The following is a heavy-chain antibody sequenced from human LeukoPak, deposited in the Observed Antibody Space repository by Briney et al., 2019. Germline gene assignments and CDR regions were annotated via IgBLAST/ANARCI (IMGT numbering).Heavy chain of an antibody. CDR3: ARHAYYYDSSGYWGPFDY. Sequence: GGSLRLSCAASGFTFSNAWMSWVRQAPGQGLEWVSSISSGSSYIYYADSVKGRFTISRDNAKNSLYLQMNSLRAEDTAVYYCARHAYYYDSSGYWGPFDYWGQGTLVTVSS. CDR2: ISSGSSYI. J-gene: IGHJ4*02. CDR1: GFTFSNAW. D-gene: IGHD3-22*01. V-gene: IGHV3-21*06.